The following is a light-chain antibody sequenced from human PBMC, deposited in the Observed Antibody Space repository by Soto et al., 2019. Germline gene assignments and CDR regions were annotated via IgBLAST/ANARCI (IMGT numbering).Light chain of an antibody. CDR1: QSVSSY. CDR2: DAS. CDR3: QQRSNWPRT. J-gene: IGKJ1*01. V-gene: IGKV3-11*01. Sequence: EIVLTQSPATLSLSPGERATLSCRASQSVSSYLAWYQQKPGQAPRLLIYDASNRATGIPARFSGSGSGIDFTLTISRLEPEDFAVYYCQQRSNWPRTFGQGTKVEIK.